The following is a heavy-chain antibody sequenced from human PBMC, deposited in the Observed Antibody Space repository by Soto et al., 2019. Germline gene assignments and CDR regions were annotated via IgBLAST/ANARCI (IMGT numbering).Heavy chain of an antibody. D-gene: IGHD2-8*01. CDR1: GYTFTSYG. J-gene: IGHJ6*02. Sequence: GXSVKVSFKASGYTFTSYGFSWVRQAPGQGLEWMGWISSNTGYANHAQKLQDRVTMTTDTSTGTAYMELRSLRSDDTAVYYCARDLGLHNGYYYGMDVWGQGTTVTVSS. CDR3: ARDLGLHNGYYYGMDV. CDR2: ISSNTGYA. V-gene: IGHV1-18*04.